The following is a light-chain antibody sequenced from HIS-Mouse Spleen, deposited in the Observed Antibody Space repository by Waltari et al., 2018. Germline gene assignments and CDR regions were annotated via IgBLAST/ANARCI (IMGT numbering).Light chain of an antibody. CDR1: QRVLYSSNNKNY. V-gene: IGKV4-1*01. CDR3: QQYYSTPYT. Sequence: DIVMTQSPDSLAVSLGERATINCKSSQRVLYSSNNKNYLAWYQQKPGQPPKLLIYRASTRESGVPDRFSGSGSGTDFTLTISSLQAEDVAVYYCQQYYSTPYTFGQGTKLEIK. J-gene: IGKJ2*01. CDR2: RAS.